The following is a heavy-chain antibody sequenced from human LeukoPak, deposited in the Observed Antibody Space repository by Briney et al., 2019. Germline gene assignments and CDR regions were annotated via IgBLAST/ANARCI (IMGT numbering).Heavy chain of an antibody. CDR1: GFTFSSYA. CDR3: ARGPTSSSWYGRYFDY. V-gene: IGHV4-34*01. J-gene: IGHJ4*02. CDR2: INHSGST. D-gene: IGHD6-13*01. Sequence: GSLRLSCAASGFTFSSYAMSWIRQPPGKGLEWIGEINHSGSTNYNPSLKSRVTISVDTSKNQFSLKLSSVTAADTAVYYCARGPTSSSWYGRYFDYWGQGTLVTVSS.